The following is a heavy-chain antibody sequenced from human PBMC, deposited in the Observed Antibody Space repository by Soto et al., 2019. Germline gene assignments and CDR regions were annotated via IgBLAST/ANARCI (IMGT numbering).Heavy chain of an antibody. CDR2: ISNNGGST. V-gene: IGHV3-64D*06. D-gene: IGHD6-19*01. CDR1: GFIFSDYA. Sequence: PGGSLRLSCSASGFIFSDYAMHWVRLTPGKGLEFVSAISNNGGSTNDAPSVWGRFTISRDNSKNTVYLEMSSLRVEDTAIYYCVKDPYSGGWYGLLLHWGQGTVVTVYS. CDR3: VKDPYSGGWYGLLLH. J-gene: IGHJ4*02.